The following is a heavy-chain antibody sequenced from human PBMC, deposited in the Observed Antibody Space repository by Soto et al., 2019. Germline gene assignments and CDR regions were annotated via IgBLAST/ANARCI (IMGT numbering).Heavy chain of an antibody. CDR1: GGSIRSSNW. CDR2: IYHSGST. J-gene: IGHJ3*02. D-gene: IGHD1-26*01. V-gene: IGHV4-4*02. Sequence: SETLSLTCAVSGGSIRSSNWLSWVRQPPGKGLEWIGEIYHSGSTNYNPSLKSRVTISVDKSKNQFSLKLSSVTAADTAVYYCARGVVGATTMWDAFDIWGQGTMVTVSS. CDR3: ARGVVGATTMWDAFDI.